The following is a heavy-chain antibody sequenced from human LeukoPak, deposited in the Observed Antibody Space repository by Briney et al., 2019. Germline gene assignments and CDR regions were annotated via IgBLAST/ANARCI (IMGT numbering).Heavy chain of an antibody. D-gene: IGHD3-10*01. CDR2: TNAQSGGT. CDR3: ARVDRPDFRSGTYRHYYFMDV. CDR1: EFIFTHYY. Sequence: GASVTVSCKASEFIFTHYYIHWVRQGPGQGLEWMGWTNAQSGGTNYAQRFQDRVTMTRDTSVSTAYMELNSLTSDDTAVYYCARVDRPDFRSGTYRHYYFMDVWGKGTTVSVSS. J-gene: IGHJ6*03. V-gene: IGHV1-2*02.